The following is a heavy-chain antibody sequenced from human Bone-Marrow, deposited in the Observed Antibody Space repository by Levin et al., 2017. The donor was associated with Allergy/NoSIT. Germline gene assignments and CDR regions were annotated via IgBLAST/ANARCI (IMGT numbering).Heavy chain of an antibody. CDR1: GYTLSDYA. J-gene: IGHJ5*02. CDR3: ARDNSPPGIVVIPGAVDKQNWFDP. V-gene: IGHV7-4-1*02. D-gene: IGHD2-2*01. Sequence: GESLKISCKVSGYTLSDYAVHWVRQAPGQGLEWMGWINTNTGSPTYARAFKGRFVLSLDTSVSTAFLQISSLKTEDTGVYFCARDNSPPGIVVIPGAVDKQNWFDPWGQGTQVTVSS. CDR2: INTNTGSP.